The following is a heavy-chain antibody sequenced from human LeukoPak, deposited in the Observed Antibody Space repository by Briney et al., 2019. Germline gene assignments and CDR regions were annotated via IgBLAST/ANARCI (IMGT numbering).Heavy chain of an antibody. V-gene: IGHV4-34*01. CDR3: AIVVSGHFQH. Sequence: SETLSLTCAVYGGSFSGYYWSWIRQPPGKGLEWIGEINHSGSTNYNPSLKSRVTISVDTSKNQFSLKLSSVTAADAAVYYCAIVVSGHFQHWGQGTLVTVSS. J-gene: IGHJ1*01. CDR2: INHSGST. CDR1: GGSFSGYY.